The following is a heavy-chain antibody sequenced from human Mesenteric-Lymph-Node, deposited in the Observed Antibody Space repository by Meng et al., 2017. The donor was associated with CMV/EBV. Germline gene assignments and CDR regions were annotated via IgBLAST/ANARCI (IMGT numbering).Heavy chain of an antibody. Sequence: SCAASGFTFSSYWMNWVRQAPGKGLEWVSSISSSSSYIYYADSVKGRFTISRDNAKNSLYLQMNSLRAEDTAVYYCARGGVSSTSQGMDVWGQGTTVTVSS. CDR1: GFTFSSYW. V-gene: IGHV3-21*01. J-gene: IGHJ6*02. CDR2: ISSSSSYI. CDR3: ARGGVSSTSQGMDV. D-gene: IGHD2-2*01.